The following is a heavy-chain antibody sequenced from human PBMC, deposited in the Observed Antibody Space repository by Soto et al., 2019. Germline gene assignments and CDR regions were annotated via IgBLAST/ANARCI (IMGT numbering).Heavy chain of an antibody. D-gene: IGHD6-13*01. V-gene: IGHV3-15*07. J-gene: IGHJ1*01. Sequence: EVQLVESGGGLVKPGGSLRLSCAASSFTFSNAWMNWVRQAPGKGLEWVVRIKSKTDGGTIDYAAPVKGRFTISRDDSKNTLFLPMKRLKTEDTAMYYCTTIGSSWGAWGQGNLVTVSS. CDR3: TTIGSSWGA. CDR2: IKSKTDGGTI. CDR1: SFTFSNAW.